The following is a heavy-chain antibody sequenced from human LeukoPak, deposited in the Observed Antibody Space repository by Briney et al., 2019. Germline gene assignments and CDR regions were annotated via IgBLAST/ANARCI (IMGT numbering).Heavy chain of an antibody. CDR1: GFTFSSYW. V-gene: IGHV3-74*01. Sequence: PGRSLRLSCAASGFTFSSYWMHWVRQAPGKGLVWVSRINSDGSTTNYADSVEGRFTISRDNAKNTVYLQMNSLRAEDTAVYYCARGGLFAYYFDYWGQGTLVTVSS. J-gene: IGHJ4*02. D-gene: IGHD3-10*02. CDR3: ARGGLFAYYFDY. CDR2: INSDGSTT.